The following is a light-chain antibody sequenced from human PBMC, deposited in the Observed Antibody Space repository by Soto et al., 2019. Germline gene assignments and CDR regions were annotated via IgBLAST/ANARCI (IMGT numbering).Light chain of an antibody. CDR1: QRTSGW. CDR2: QAS. J-gene: IGKJ2*01. Sequence: DIQMTQSPSTLSASVGVRVIMTCRASQRTSGWLAWYQQKPGKAPKLLIYQASRLQSGVPSRFSGTGSETIFTLTISSLQPDDFATYYCQQYNNLYTFGQGTKLEIK. CDR3: QQYNNLYT. V-gene: IGKV1-5*03.